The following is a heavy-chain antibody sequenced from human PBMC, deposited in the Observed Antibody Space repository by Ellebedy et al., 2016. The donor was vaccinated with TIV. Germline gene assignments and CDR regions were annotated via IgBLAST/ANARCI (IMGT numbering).Heavy chain of an antibody. CDR1: GYTFTSYG. Sequence: ASVKVSCXASGYTFTSYGISWVRQAPGQGLEWMGWISAYNGNTNYAQKLQGRVTMTEDTSTDTAYMELSSLRSEDTAVYYCATAPLDYDILTGWGLDYWGQGTLVTVSS. CDR3: ATAPLDYDILTGWGLDY. V-gene: IGHV1-18*01. CDR2: ISAYNGNT. D-gene: IGHD3-9*01. J-gene: IGHJ4*02.